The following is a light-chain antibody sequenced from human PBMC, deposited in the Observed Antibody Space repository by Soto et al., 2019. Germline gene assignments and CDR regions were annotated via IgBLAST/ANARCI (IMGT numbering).Light chain of an antibody. CDR3: QQYNNWPPFS. CDR2: GAA. CDR1: QSISSN. Sequence: EIVMTQSPATLSVSPGERATLSCRASQSISSNLAWYQQKNCQTPRLLIYGAATRAAGIPARFSGSGSGTDFPLTISSLQSEDFAVYYCQQYNNWPPFSFGPGTKVDIK. J-gene: IGKJ3*01. V-gene: IGKV3-15*01.